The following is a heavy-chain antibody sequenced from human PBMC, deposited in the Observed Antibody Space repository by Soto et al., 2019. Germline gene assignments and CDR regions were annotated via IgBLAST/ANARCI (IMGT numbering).Heavy chain of an antibody. Sequence: SEALSLSYIVSGGSIDTNGYYWAWIRQPPGKGLEWIGSISYSGTTYYNSSLKSRVIISSDMSMNQFSLRLTSVTAADTAVYSCPRHPRGFYESWCQGTLVT. CDR1: GGSIDTNGYY. V-gene: IGHV4-39*01. CDR3: PRHPRGFYES. J-gene: IGHJ5*02. D-gene: IGHD3-3*01. CDR2: ISYSGTT.